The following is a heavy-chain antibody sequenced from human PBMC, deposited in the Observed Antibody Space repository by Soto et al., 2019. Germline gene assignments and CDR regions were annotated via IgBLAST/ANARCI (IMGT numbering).Heavy chain of an antibody. V-gene: IGHV3-23*01. CDR2: ISGSGRYT. CDR1: GFPFDGCV. Sequence: PGGSLRLSFAASGFPFDGCVMSWVRQAPGKWLEWLSLISGSGRYTDYADSVKGRFTISRDNSKNTLYLEINSLRVEDTAIYYCAKHTPSERMQPDYGMDVWGLGTTVTVSS. CDR3: AKHTPSERMQPDYGMDV. D-gene: IGHD6-13*01. J-gene: IGHJ6*02.